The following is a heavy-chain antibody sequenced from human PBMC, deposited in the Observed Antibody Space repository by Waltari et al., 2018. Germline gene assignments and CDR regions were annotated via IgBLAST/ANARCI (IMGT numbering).Heavy chain of an antibody. CDR2: IYTSGST. CDR3: ARVYRYCSSTSCYTGAKDY. V-gene: IGHV4-4*07. CDR1: GGSISSYY. D-gene: IGHD2-2*02. Sequence: QVQLQESGPGLVKPSETLSLTCTVPGGSISSYYWSCIRQPAGKGLEWIGRIYTSGSTNYNPSLKSRVTMSVDTSKNQFSLKLSSVTAADTAVYYCARVYRYCSSTSCYTGAKDYWGQGTLVTVSS. J-gene: IGHJ4*02.